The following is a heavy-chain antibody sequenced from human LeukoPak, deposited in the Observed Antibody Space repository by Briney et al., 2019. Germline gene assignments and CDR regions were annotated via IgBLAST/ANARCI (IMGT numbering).Heavy chain of an antibody. V-gene: IGHV1-69*06. CDR2: IIPIFGTA. Sequence: ASVKVSCKASGGTFSSYAISWVRQAPGQGLEWMGGIIPIFGTANYAQKFQGRVTITADKSTSTAYMELSSLRSEDTAVYYCARSYDYYGSGSHFDYWGQGTLVTVSS. J-gene: IGHJ4*02. D-gene: IGHD3-10*01. CDR1: GGTFSSYA. CDR3: ARSYDYYGSGSHFDY.